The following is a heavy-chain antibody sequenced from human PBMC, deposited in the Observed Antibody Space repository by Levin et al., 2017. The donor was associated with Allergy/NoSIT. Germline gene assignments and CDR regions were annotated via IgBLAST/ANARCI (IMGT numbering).Heavy chain of an antibody. D-gene: IGHD1-26*01. Sequence: SETLSLTCTVSGGSISSYYWSWIRQPPGKGLEWIGYIYYSGSTNYNPSLKSRVTISVDTSKNQFSLKLSSVTAADTAVYYCARVVGHYYYYYMDVWGKGTTVTVSS. V-gene: IGHV4-59*01. CDR1: GGSISSYY. CDR3: ARVVGHYYYYYMDV. CDR2: IYYSGST. J-gene: IGHJ6*03.